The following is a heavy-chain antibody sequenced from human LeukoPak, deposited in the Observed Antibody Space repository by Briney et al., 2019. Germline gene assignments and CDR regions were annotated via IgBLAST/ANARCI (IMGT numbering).Heavy chain of an antibody. D-gene: IGHD4-23*01. CDR2: ISSSGSTI. V-gene: IGHV3-48*03. J-gene: IGHJ6*02. CDR1: GFTFSSYE. Sequence: GGSLRLSCAASGFTFSSYEMNWVRQAPGKGLEWVSYISSSGSTIYYADSVKGRFTISRDNAKNSLYLQMNSLRAEDTAVYYCARDYSGNPEAYYGMDVWGQGTTVTVSS. CDR3: ARDYSGNPEAYYGMDV.